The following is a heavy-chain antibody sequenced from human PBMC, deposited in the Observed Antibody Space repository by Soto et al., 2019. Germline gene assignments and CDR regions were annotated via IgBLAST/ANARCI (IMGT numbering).Heavy chain of an antibody. V-gene: IGHV3-21*01. CDR1: GFTFSSYS. D-gene: IGHD6-13*01. CDR2: ISSSSSYI. Sequence: LRLSCAASGFTFSSYSMNWVRQAPGKGLEWVSSISSSSSYIYYADSVKGRFTISRDNAKNSLYLQMNSLRAEDTAVYYCAAPRGSVGSWPYYYYYYGMDVWGQGTTVTVSS. CDR3: AAPRGSVGSWPYYYYYYGMDV. J-gene: IGHJ6*02.